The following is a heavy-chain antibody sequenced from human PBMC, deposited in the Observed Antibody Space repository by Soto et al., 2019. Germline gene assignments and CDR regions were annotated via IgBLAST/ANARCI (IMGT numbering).Heavy chain of an antibody. J-gene: IGHJ4*02. V-gene: IGHV3-21*01. D-gene: IGHD6-13*01. CDR3: ASLGAAAGYFDY. Sequence: PGGSLRLSCAASGFTVTNSYMSWVLQAPGKGLEWVSSISSSSSYIYYADSVKGRFTISRDNAKNSLYLQMNSLRAEDTAVYYCASLGAAAGYFDYWGQGTLVTVSS. CDR1: GFTVTNSY. CDR2: ISSSSSYI.